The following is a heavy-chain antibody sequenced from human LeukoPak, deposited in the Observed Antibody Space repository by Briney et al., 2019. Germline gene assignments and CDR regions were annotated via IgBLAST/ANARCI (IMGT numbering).Heavy chain of an antibody. J-gene: IGHJ5*02. CDR1: GGSFSGYY. D-gene: IGHD3-10*01. CDR2: INHSGST. Sequence: SETLSLTCAVYGGSFSGYYWSWIRQPPGKGLEWIGEINHSGSTNYNPSLKSRVTISVDTSKNQFSLKLSSVTAADTAVYYCASRRFGDAWGQGTLVTVSS. CDR3: ASRRFGDA. V-gene: IGHV4-34*01.